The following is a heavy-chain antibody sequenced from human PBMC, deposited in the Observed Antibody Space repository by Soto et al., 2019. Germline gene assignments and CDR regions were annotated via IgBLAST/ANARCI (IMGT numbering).Heavy chain of an antibody. D-gene: IGHD1-26*01. CDR2: INHSGSA. CDR1: GGSFSGYI. CDR3: ARGLISGSHYSGGWYYFDS. J-gene: IGHJ4*02. Sequence: QVQLLQSGAGLLKPSETLSLTCDVYGGSFSGYIWTWIRQTLGKGLQWIGQINHSGSANYNPSLNSRVTISVHSSRSQSSLELSSVTAADTAVYYCARGLISGSHYSGGWYYFDSWGQGTQVTFSS. V-gene: IGHV4-34*01.